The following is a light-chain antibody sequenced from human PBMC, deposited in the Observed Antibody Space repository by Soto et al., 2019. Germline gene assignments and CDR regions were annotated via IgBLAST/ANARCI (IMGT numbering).Light chain of an antibody. J-gene: IGKJ1*01. CDR2: GAS. CDR1: QSVSSSY. Sequence: EIVLTQSPGTLSLSPGERATLSCRASQSVSSSYLAWYQQKGGQAPRLLIYGASSRATRIPDRFSGSGSRKDFTLTISRLEPEDFAGYYCQQYVRSPWTFGQGTKVEIK. V-gene: IGKV3-20*01. CDR3: QQYVRSPWT.